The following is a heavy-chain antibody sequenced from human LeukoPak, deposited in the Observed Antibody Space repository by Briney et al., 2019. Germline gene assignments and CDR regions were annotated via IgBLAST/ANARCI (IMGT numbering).Heavy chain of an antibody. CDR3: ARARSGGIGY. Sequence: SETLSLTCAVYGGSFSGYYWSWIRQPPGKGLEWTGEINHSGSTDYNPSLKSRVTISVDTSKNQFSLKLSSVTAADTAVYYCARARSGGIGYWGQGTLVTVSS. V-gene: IGHV4-34*01. J-gene: IGHJ4*02. CDR1: GGSFSGYY. CDR2: INHSGST. D-gene: IGHD3-10*01.